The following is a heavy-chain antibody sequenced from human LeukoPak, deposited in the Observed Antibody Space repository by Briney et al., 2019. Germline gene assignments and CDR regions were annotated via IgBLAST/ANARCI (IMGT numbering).Heavy chain of an antibody. CDR2: IRSDSSAI. D-gene: IGHD3-22*01. CDR3: ASREGYYYDSSGIALGI. V-gene: IGHV3-48*01. J-gene: IGHJ4*02. CDR1: GFSFGDYS. Sequence: GGSLRLSCAASGFSFGDYSMTGVRQAPGKGLEWVSYIRSDSSAIYYADSVKGRFTISRDNAKKSLYLQMNSLRAEDTAVYYCASREGYYYDSSGIALGIWGQGTLVTVSS.